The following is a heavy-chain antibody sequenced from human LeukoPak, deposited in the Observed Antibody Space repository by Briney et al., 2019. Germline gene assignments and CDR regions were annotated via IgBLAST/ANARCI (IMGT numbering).Heavy chain of an antibody. CDR1: GFSISDNY. V-gene: IGHV3-11*01. CDR2: ITSGGAST. J-gene: IGHJ4*02. Sequence: PGGSLRLSCDASGFSISDNYMSWLRQSPGKGLGWISYITSGGASTNYADSVKGRFTISRDKAKNSVALQLNSLRAEDTAVYYCTRQRRGTYYAFDSWGQGTLVTVSS. CDR3: TRQRRGTYYAFDS. D-gene: IGHD3-16*01.